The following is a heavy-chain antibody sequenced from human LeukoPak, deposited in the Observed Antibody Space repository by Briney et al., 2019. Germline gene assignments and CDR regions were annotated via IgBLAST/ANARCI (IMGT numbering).Heavy chain of an antibody. J-gene: IGHJ4*02. CDR3: ARDTGYSYGSGFDY. V-gene: IGHV1-18*01. CDR1: GYTFTSYG. CDR2: ISAYNGNT. Sequence: ASARVSCTASGYTFTSYGISWVRQAPGQGLEWMGWISAYNGNTNYAQKLQGRVTMTTDTSTSTAYMELRSLRSDDTAVYYCARDTGYSYGSGFDYWGQGTLVTVSS. D-gene: IGHD5-18*01.